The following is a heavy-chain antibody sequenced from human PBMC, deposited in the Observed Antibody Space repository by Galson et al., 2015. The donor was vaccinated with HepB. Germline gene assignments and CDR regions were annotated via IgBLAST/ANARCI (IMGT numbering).Heavy chain of an antibody. D-gene: IGHD2-15*01. V-gene: IGHV1-18*04. J-gene: IGHJ6*02. Sequence: SVKVSCKASGYTFTSYGISWVRQAPGQGLEWMGWISAYNGNTNYAQKLQGRVTMTTDTSTSTAYMELRSLRSDDTAVYYCAGGIVVVVAATHYYYGMDVWGQGTTVTVSS. CDR1: GYTFTSYG. CDR2: ISAYNGNT. CDR3: AGGIVVVVAATHYYYGMDV.